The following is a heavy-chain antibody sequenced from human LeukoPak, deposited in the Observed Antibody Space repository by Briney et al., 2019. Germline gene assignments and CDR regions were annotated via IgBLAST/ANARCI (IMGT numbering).Heavy chain of an antibody. CDR2: ISSSSSYI. D-gene: IGHD3-10*01. CDR1: GFTFSSYS. V-gene: IGHV3-21*04. CDR3: AKDRGSGYYYYYMDV. Sequence: PGGSLRLSCAASGFTFSSYSMNWVRQAPGKGLEWVSSISSSSSYIYYADSVKGRFTISRDNAKNSLYLQMNSLRAEDTAVYYCAKDRGSGYYYYYMDVWGKGTTVTVSS. J-gene: IGHJ6*03.